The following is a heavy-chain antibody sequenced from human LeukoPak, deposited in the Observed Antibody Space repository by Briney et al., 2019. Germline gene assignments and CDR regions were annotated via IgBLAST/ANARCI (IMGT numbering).Heavy chain of an antibody. CDR2: INTNTGNP. CDR1: GYTFTSYA. CDR3: AASGYSSGWYNYYGMDV. D-gene: IGHD6-19*01. Sequence: ASVTVSCKASGYTFTSYAMNWVRQAPGQGLEWMGWINTNTGNPTYAQGFTGRFVFSLDTSVSTAYLQISSLKAEDTAVYYCAASGYSSGWYNYYGMDVWGQGTTVTVSS. J-gene: IGHJ6*02. V-gene: IGHV7-4-1*02.